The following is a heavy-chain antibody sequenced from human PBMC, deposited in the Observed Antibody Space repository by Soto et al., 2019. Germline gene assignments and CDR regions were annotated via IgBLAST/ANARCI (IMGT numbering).Heavy chain of an antibody. Sequence: GGSLRLSCAASGFTFSSYGMHWVRQAPGKGLEWVAVISYDGSNKYYADSVKGRFTISRDNSKNTLYLQMNSLRAEDTAVYYCAKIPIFGVVIVYYFDYWGQGTLVTVSS. CDR2: ISYDGSNK. D-gene: IGHD3-3*01. CDR1: GFTFSSYG. V-gene: IGHV3-30*18. CDR3: AKIPIFGVVIVYYFDY. J-gene: IGHJ4*02.